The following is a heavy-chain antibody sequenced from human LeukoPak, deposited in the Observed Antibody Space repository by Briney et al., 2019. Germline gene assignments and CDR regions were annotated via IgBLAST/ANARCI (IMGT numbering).Heavy chain of an antibody. D-gene: IGHD3-22*01. CDR1: GYTFTSYD. Sequence: ASVKVSCKASGYTFTSYDINWVRQATGQGLEWMGIINPSGGSTGYAQKFQGRVTMTRDTSTSTVYMELSSLRAEDTAVYYCAKTPLWSDYYDSSGPTRDYWGQGTLVTVSS. V-gene: IGHV1-46*01. J-gene: IGHJ4*02. CDR2: INPSGGST. CDR3: AKTPLWSDYYDSSGPTRDY.